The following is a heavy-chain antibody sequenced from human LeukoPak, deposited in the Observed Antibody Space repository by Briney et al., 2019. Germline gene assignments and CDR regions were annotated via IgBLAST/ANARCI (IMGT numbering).Heavy chain of an antibody. D-gene: IGHD2-2*01. V-gene: IGHV3-23*01. CDR2: ISGSGGST. Sequence: PGGSLRLSCAASGFSFSSYVMSWVRQATGKGLEWVSAISGSGGSTYFADSVKGRFTISRDNSKNTLYLQMNSLSAEDTAIYYCARGLGSSTSRHTFDIWSQGTMVTVSS. CDR1: GFSFSSYV. CDR3: ARGLGSSTSRHTFDI. J-gene: IGHJ3*02.